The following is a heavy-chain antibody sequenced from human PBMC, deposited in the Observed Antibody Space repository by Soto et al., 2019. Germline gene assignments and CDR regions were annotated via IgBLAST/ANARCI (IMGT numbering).Heavy chain of an antibody. CDR2: IGTTSKYI. CDR3: ARDGWDVYNFGLDV. V-gene: IGHV3-21*01. D-gene: IGHD1-1*01. CDR1: GFNFSSYS. J-gene: IGHJ6*02. Sequence: EVQLVESGGGLVKPGGSLRLSCVASGFNFSSYSMNWVRQAPGKGLEWVSSIGTTSKYIYYADSVKGRFTISRDKAKNSLYLQRNSLRAEETSVYHCARDGWDVYNFGLDVWGHGTTVTVSS.